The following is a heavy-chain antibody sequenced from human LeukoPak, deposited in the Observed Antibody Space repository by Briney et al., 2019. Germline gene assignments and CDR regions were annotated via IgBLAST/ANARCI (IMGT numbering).Heavy chain of an antibody. V-gene: IGHV1-69*04. CDR2: IIPMLGIA. CDR1: GGTFSGYA. CDR3: ARYDVDTHTFDI. D-gene: IGHD5-18*01. Sequence: GASVKVSCKASGGTFSGYAISWVRQAPGQGLEWMGRIIPMLGIANSAQKFQGGVTLTADRSTSTAYMELSSLRSEDTAVYYCARYDVDTHTFDIWGQGTLVTVSS. J-gene: IGHJ3*02.